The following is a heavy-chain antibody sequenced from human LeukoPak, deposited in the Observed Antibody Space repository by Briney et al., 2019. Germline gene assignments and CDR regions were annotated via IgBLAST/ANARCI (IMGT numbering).Heavy chain of an antibody. CDR1: GFTFSNYA. D-gene: IGHD6-6*01. CDR2: VSGSGGST. V-gene: IGHV3-23*01. CDR3: ATHFSSSSY. Sequence: SRGSLRLSCAASGFTFSNYAMSWVRQAPGKGLEWVSAVSGSGGSTYYADSVKGRFTISRDNSKNTLYLQMNSLRAEDTAVYYCATHFSSSSYWGQGTLVTVSS. J-gene: IGHJ4*02.